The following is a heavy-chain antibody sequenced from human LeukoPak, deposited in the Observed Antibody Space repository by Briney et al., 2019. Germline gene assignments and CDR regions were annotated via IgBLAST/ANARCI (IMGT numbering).Heavy chain of an antibody. J-gene: IGHJ4*02. V-gene: IGHV3-23*01. CDR2: ISGSGGST. Sequence: GGTLSLSCAASGFTFSNYGMSWVRQAPGKGLEWVSAISGSGGSTYYAASWKVRFTISRDTSKNTLYIQRTSPIADETAVYYCSKSHHVTAIDYWGQGTVVTVSS. CDR3: SKSHHVTAIDY. D-gene: IGHD2-21*02. CDR1: GFTFSNYG.